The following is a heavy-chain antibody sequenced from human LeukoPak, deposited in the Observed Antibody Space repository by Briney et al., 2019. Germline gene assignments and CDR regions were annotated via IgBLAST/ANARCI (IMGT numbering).Heavy chain of an antibody. D-gene: IGHD3-10*01. J-gene: IGHJ4*02. Sequence: SETLSFTCTVSGGSISSYYWSWIRQPPGKGLEWIGYIYYSGSTNYNPSLKSRVTISVDTSKNQFSLELSSVTAADTAVYYCARWGGITTARFDYWGQGTLVTVSS. CDR1: GGSISSYY. CDR3: ARWGGITTARFDY. CDR2: IYYSGST. V-gene: IGHV4-59*01.